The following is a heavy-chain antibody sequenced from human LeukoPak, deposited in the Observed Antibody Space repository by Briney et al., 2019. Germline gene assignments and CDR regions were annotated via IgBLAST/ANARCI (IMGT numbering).Heavy chain of an antibody. Sequence: PGGSLRLSHAASGFPFRSYAIRWVRQPPGKGRAWVSAIRVCGGSTYYADSVKGWFTISRDNSKNTLYLQMNSLRAEDTAVYYCAKSCVGGFLIVVVTTFDYWGQGTLVTVSS. D-gene: IGHD3-22*01. CDR1: GFPFRSYA. CDR3: AKSCVGGFLIVVVTTFDY. V-gene: IGHV3-23*01. CDR2: IRVCGGST. J-gene: IGHJ4*02.